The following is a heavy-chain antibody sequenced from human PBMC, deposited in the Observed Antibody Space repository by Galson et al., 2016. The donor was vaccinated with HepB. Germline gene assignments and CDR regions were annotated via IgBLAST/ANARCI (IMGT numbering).Heavy chain of an antibody. CDR1: GFTSSSYW. CDR3: ARGHSANSFILAY. CDR2: INGDGSST. V-gene: IGHV3-74*01. D-gene: IGHD4/OR15-4a*01. J-gene: IGHJ4*02. Sequence: SLRLSCAASGFTSSSYWMNWFRQAPGKEMVWVTRINGDGSSTTYADSVKGRFTISRDNAKNTLYLQMSSLRAEDTAVYYCARGHSANSFILAYWGQGTLVTVSS.